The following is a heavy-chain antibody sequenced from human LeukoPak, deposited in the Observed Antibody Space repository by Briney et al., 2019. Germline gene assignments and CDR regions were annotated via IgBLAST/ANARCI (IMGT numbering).Heavy chain of an antibody. Sequence: GESLQISCKGSGYSFTSYWTGRVRPLPGKGLGWMGIIYPGDSDTRYSPSFQGQVTISADKSISTAYLQWSSLKASDTAMYYCASAYCSGGSCYSGFDYWGQGTLVTVSS. CDR3: ASAYCSGGSCYSGFDY. J-gene: IGHJ4*02. V-gene: IGHV5-51*01. D-gene: IGHD2-15*01. CDR2: IYPGDSDT. CDR1: GYSFTSYW.